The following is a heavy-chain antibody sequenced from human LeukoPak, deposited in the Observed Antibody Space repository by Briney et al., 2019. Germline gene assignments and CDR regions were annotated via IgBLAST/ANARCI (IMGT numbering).Heavy chain of an antibody. J-gene: IGHJ4*02. CDR2: INPNSGGT. CDR1: GYTCTGYY. D-gene: IGHD3-3*01. V-gene: IGHV1-2*02. Sequence: ASVKVSCKASGYTCTGYYMHWVRQAPGQGLEWMGWINPNSGGTNYAQKFQGRVTMTRDTSISTAYIELSRLRSDDTAVYYCARGDDFWSGYFDYWGQGTLVTVSS. CDR3: ARGDDFWSGYFDY.